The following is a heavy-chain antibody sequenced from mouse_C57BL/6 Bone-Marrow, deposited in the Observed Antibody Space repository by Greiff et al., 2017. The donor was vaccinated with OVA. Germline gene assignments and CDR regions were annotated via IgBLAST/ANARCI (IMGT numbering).Heavy chain of an antibody. D-gene: IGHD2-1*01. Sequence: EVQLQQSGPVLVKPGASVKMSCKASGYTFTDYYMNWVKQSHGKSLEWIGVINPYNGGTSYNQKFKGKATLTVDKSSSTAYMELNSQTSEDSAVYYCARWDGNYLWYFDVWGTGTTVTVSS. V-gene: IGHV1-19*01. J-gene: IGHJ1*03. CDR1: GYTFTDYY. CDR3: ARWDGNYLWYFDV. CDR2: INPYNGGT.